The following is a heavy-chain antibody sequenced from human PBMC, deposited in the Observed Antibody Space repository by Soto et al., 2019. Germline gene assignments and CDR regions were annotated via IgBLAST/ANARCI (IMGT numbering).Heavy chain of an antibody. J-gene: IGHJ6*02. CDR1: GGSISSGGYH. CDR2: IYYSGST. CDR3: AREGAVRGLARKTDIGYGMDV. V-gene: IGHV4-31*03. Sequence: SETLSLTCTVSGGSISSGGYHWIWIRQHPGKGLEWIGYIYYSGSTYYNPSLKSRVTISVDTSKNQFSLKLSSVTAADTAVYYCAREGAVRGLARKTDIGYGMDVWGQGTTVTVSS. D-gene: IGHD3-10*01.